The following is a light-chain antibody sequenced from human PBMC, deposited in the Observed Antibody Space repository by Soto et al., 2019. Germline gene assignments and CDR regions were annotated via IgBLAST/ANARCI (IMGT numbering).Light chain of an antibody. CDR3: MQALQTPT. V-gene: IGKV2-28*01. J-gene: IGKJ1*01. Sequence: EIVMTPSPLSLPVTPGDPASISCRSSQSLLHSNGYNYLDWYLQKPGQSPQLLIYLGSNRASGVPDRFSGSGSGTDFTLKISGVEAEDVGVYYCMQALQTPTFGQGTKV. CDR2: LGS. CDR1: QSLLHSNGYNY.